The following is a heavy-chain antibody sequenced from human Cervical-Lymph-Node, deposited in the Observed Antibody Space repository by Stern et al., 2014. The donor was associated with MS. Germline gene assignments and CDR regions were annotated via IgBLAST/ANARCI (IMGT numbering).Heavy chain of an antibody. D-gene: IGHD6-13*01. V-gene: IGHV3-9*01. CDR2: SSWNSGSF. CDR3: ASLAASGTSWFDP. J-gene: IGHJ5*02. CDR1: GFTFDDYD. Sequence: EVQLVESGGGLVQPGTSLRLSCAASGFTFDDYDMHWVRQAPGKGLEWVSGSSWNSGSFGYADSVRGRFTITRDNAKKALYLQMNSLRPEDTAIYYCASLAASGTSWFDPWGQGTLVTVSS.